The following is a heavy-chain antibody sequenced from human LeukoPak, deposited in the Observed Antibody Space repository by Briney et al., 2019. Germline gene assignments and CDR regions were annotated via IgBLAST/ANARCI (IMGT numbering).Heavy chain of an antibody. CDR3: ARFTPQGYGWGGYNRFDP. CDR2: IYTSGST. D-gene: IGHD3-16*01. Sequence: SQTLSLTCTVSGGSISSGSYYWSWIRQPAGKGLEWIGRIYTSGSTNYNPSRKSRVTISVDTSKNQSSLNLTSVTAADTAVYYCARFTPQGYGWGGYNRFDPWGQGTLVTVSS. V-gene: IGHV4-61*02. J-gene: IGHJ5*02. CDR1: GGSISSGSYY.